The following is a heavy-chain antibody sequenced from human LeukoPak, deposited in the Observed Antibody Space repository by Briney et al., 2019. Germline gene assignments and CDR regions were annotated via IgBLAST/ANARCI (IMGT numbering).Heavy chain of an antibody. D-gene: IGHD3-10*01. V-gene: IGHV3-21*04. CDR2: ISSSSSYI. CDR1: GFTFSSYS. Sequence: GGSLRLSCAASGFTFSSYSMNWVRQAPGKGLEWVSSISSSSSYIYYADSVKGRFTISRDNAKNSLYLQMNSLRAEDTAVYYCARHRYYYGSGSKFDPWGQGTLVTVSS. J-gene: IGHJ5*02. CDR3: ARHRYYYGSGSKFDP.